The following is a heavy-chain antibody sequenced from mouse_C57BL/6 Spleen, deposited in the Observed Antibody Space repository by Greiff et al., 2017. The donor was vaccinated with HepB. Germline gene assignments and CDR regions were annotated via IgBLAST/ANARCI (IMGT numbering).Heavy chain of an antibody. D-gene: IGHD2-1*01. CDR2: IWSGGST. Sequence: VKLMESGPGLVQPSQSLSITCTVSGFSLTSYGVHWVRQSPGKGLEWLGVIWSGGSTDYNAAFISRLSISKDNSKSQVFFKMNSLQADDTAIYYCASLYYGKMGYAMDYWGQGTSVTVSS. CDR3: ASLYYGKMGYAMDY. CDR1: GFSLTSYG. V-gene: IGHV2-2*01. J-gene: IGHJ4*01.